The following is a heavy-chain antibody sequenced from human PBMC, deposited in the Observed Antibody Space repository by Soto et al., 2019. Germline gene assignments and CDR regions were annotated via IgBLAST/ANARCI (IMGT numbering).Heavy chain of an antibody. CDR1: GGTLSGYA. CDR2: IIPIFGTA. CDR3: AMTTYHVDD. D-gene: IGHD2-2*01. V-gene: IGHV1-69*13. J-gene: IGHJ4*02. Sequence: SEKVACKSSGGTLSGYAISLVRQAPGQGLEWMGGIIPIFGTASYAQKFQGRVTITADESTSTAYMELSSLRSEDTAVYYCAMTTYHVDDWGQGTLVTVSS.